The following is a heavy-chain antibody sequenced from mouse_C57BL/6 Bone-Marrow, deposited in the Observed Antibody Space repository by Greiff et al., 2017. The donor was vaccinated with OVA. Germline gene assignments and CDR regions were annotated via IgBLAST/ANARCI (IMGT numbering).Heavy chain of an antibody. D-gene: IGHD2-1*01. Sequence: EVQLVESGGGLVKPGGSLKLSCAASGFTFSSYAMSWVRQTPEKRLEWVATISDGGSYTYYPDNVKGRFTISRDNAKNNLYLQMSHLKSEDTAMYYCARDEDYGNSLFAYWGQGTLVTVSA. CDR2: ISDGGSYT. CDR3: ARDEDYGNSLFAY. J-gene: IGHJ3*01. CDR1: GFTFSSYA. V-gene: IGHV5-4*01.